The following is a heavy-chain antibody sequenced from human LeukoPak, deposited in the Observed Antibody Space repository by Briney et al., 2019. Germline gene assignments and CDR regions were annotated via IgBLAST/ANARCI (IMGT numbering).Heavy chain of an antibody. J-gene: IGHJ4*02. V-gene: IGHV3-53*01. CDR2: IYSGDYT. CDR1: DFTVSGTY. D-gene: IGHD1-26*01. CDR3: ASGSYYGTPIDS. Sequence: GGSLRLSCAVSDFTVSGTYFTWVRQAPGKGLEWVSIIYSGDYTYYADSVKGRFTISRDESTNTLYLQMNSLRADDTAVYYCASGSYYGTPIDSWGQGALLTVSS.